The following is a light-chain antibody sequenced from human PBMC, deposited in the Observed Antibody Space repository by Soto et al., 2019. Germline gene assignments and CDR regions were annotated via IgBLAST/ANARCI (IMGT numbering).Light chain of an antibody. CDR1: QSVSSSY. CDR2: GAS. V-gene: IGKV3-20*01. CDR3: QQWRT. J-gene: IGKJ1*01. Sequence: EIVLTQSPGTLSLSPGERATLSCRASQSVSSSYLAWYQQKPGQAPRLLIYGASSRATDIPDRFSGSGSGTDFTLTISRLEPEDFAVYYCQQWRTFGQGTKVGIK.